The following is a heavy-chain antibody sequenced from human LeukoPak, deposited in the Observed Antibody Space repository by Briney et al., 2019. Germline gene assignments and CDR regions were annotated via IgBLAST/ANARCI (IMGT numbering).Heavy chain of an antibody. CDR1: GYTFTSYY. CDR2: INPSGGST. Sequence: ASVKVSCKASGYTFTSYYMHWVRQAPGQGLEWMGIINPSGGSTSYAQKFQGRVTMTRDTSISTAYMELSRLRSDDTAVYYCARGRAAKRLYYYYGMDVWGQGTTVTVSS. CDR3: ARGRAAKRLYYYYGMDV. D-gene: IGHD2-15*01. J-gene: IGHJ6*02. V-gene: IGHV1-46*01.